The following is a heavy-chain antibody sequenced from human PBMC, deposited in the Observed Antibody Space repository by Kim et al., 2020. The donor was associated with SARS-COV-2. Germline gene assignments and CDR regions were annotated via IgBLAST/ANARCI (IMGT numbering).Heavy chain of an antibody. Sequence: GGSLRLSCAASGFIFNNYGMTWVRQAPGKGLEWVSVTYSGGSSRYYADSVKGRFTISRDNSKDTVYLQMNSLRAEDTAVYYCAKEARDYYGMDVWGQGTT. CDR3: AKEARDYYGMDV. CDR1: GFIFNNYG. V-gene: IGHV3-23*03. CDR2: TYSGGSSR. J-gene: IGHJ6*02.